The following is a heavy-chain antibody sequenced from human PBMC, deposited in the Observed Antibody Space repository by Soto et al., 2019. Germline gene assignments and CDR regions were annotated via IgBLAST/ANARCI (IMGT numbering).Heavy chain of an antibody. J-gene: IGHJ4*02. Sequence: LSLTCSVSDDSITGGGYYWGWIRQHPAKGLEWIGSIYYRGSTYYNPSLRSRGTISLDPSQARLSLRLTSLTAADTATYYCARGGSGTYHVWGQGTLVTVSS. CDR1: DDSITGGGYY. V-gene: IGHV4-31*02. CDR2: IYYRGST. D-gene: IGHD3-10*01. CDR3: ARGGSGTYHV.